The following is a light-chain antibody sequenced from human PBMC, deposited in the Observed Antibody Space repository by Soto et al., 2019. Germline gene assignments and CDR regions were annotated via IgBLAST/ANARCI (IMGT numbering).Light chain of an antibody. J-gene: IGKJ5*01. CDR2: GAS. CDR1: QPVSDN. Sequence: VMTQCPAPLSLSPVEVATLSCGASQPVSDNLAWYQQKPGQAPRLLIYGASSRATGIPDRFSGSGSGTDFTLTISRLEPEDFAVYYCQQYGSTPITFAQGTRLEIK. V-gene: IGKV3-20*01. CDR3: QQYGSTPIT.